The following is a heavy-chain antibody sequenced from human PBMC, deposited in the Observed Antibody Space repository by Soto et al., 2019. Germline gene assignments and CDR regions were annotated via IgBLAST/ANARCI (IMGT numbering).Heavy chain of an antibody. V-gene: IGHV4-59*12. D-gene: IGHD4-17*01. Sequence: QVQLQESGPGLVKPSETLSLTCTVSGGSISSYYWSWIRQPPGKGLEWIGYIFYSGSTNYNPSLKSLVTISVDTSKNQCSLKLSSVTAADTAVYYGARRYGRSFDIWGQGTFVAVSS. CDR2: IFYSGST. CDR1: GGSISSYY. CDR3: ARRYGRSFDI. J-gene: IGHJ3*02.